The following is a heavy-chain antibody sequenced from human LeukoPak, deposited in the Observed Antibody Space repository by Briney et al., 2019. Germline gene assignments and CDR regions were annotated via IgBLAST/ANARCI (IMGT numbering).Heavy chain of an antibody. J-gene: IGHJ4*02. CDR3: ARGVKNALRFLEWLSFDF. V-gene: IGHV5-10-1*01. CDR1: GYSFTNYW. CDR2: IDPSDSYI. Sequence: GESLMISCKGSGYSFTNYWITWVRQMPGKGLVWMGRIDPSDSYINYSPSFQGHVTISGDKSISTAYLQWSSLKASDTAVYYCARGVKNALRFLEWLSFDFWGQGTLVTVSS. D-gene: IGHD3-3*01.